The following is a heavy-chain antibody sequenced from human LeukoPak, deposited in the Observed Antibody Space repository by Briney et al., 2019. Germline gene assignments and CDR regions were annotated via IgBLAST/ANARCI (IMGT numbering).Heavy chain of an antibody. CDR1: GFTLSNYW. Sequence: GGSLRLSCAASGFTLSNYWMSWVRQAPGKGLEWVANIKQDGSEKYYVDSVKGRFAISRDNAKNSLYLQMNSLRAEDTAVYYCARDGGYYGSALEYWGQGTLVTVSS. V-gene: IGHV3-7*01. J-gene: IGHJ4*02. D-gene: IGHD3-10*01. CDR3: ARDGGYYGSALEY. CDR2: IKQDGSEK.